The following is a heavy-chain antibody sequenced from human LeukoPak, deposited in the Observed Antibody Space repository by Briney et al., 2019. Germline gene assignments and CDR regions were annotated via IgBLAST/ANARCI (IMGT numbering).Heavy chain of an antibody. V-gene: IGHV4-59*01. CDR3: ARYGSSGYWLYAFDI. CDR1: GGSISSYY. Sequence: SETLSLTCTVSGGSISSYYWSWVRQPPGKGLEWIGYIYYSGSTNYNPSLKSRVTISVDTSKNQFSLKLGAVTAADTAVYYCARYGSSGYWLYAFDIWGEGTMVTVSS. D-gene: IGHD3-22*01. J-gene: IGHJ3*02. CDR2: IYYSGST.